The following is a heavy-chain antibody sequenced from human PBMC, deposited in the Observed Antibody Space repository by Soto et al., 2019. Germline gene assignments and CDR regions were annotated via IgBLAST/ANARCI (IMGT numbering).Heavy chain of an antibody. CDR1: GGTFSSYT. CDR3: AMEYCSSTSCYRDY. J-gene: IGHJ4*02. Sequence: QVQLVQSGAEVKKPGSSVKFFCKASGGTFSSYTISWVRQAPGQAPEWMGRLIPIHGIANYGQKFQGRGTITADKSTSTAYMELSSLRSEDTAVYYCAMEYCSSTSCYRDYRGQGTLVTVSS. D-gene: IGHD2-2*02. CDR2: LIPIHGIA. V-gene: IGHV1-69*02.